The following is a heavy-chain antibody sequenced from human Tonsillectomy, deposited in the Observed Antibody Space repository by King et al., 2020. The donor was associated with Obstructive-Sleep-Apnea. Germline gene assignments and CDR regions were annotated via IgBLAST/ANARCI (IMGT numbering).Heavy chain of an antibody. Sequence: VQLVESGGGLVQPGGSLRLSCAASGFTFSIYAMSWVRQAPEKGLQWVSTIIGSGGFTYYADSVKGRLTISRDNSKNTLYLQMNSLRAEDTAVYYCAKSSGYDYADFDYWGQGTLVTVSS. V-gene: IGHV3-23*04. CDR3: AKSSGYDYADFDY. J-gene: IGHJ4*02. CDR1: GFTFSIYA. D-gene: IGHD5-12*01. CDR2: IIGSGGFT.